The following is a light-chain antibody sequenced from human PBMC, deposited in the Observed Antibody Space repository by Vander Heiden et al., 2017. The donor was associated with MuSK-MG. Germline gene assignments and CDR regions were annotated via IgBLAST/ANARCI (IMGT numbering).Light chain of an antibody. V-gene: IGLV1-44*01. CDR2: SNS. CDR1: SSNIGSNT. Sequence: QSVLTQPPSASGTPGQRVTISCSGSSSNIGSNTVNWYQQLPGTAPKHRIYSNSQRPSGVPDRCSGSKSGTSASLAISGLQSEDEVDDYCAAWDDSLNGWVFGGGTKLTVL. J-gene: IGLJ3*02. CDR3: AAWDDSLNGWV.